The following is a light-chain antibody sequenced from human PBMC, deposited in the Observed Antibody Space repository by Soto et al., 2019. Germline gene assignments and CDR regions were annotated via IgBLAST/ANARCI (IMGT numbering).Light chain of an antibody. CDR3: QQYGSPPPYT. V-gene: IGKV3-20*01. CDR2: GSS. Sequence: EVVLTQSPGTLSLSPGERATLSCRASQSVSNNYLAWYQQKPGQGPRLLIFGSSDRATGIPDRFSGSGSGTDFTLTISRLDPKDFAAYYCQQYGSPPPYTFGQGTKLEIK. J-gene: IGKJ2*01. CDR1: QSVSNNY.